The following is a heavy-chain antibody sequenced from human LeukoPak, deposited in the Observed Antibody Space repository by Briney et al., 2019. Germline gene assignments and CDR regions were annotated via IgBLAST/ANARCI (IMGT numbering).Heavy chain of an antibody. Sequence: SETLSLTCTVSGGSISGYIWSWIRQPPGRGLEWIAYIYDNGNTKYNPSLESRVTITLGTSKTQYSLRVNSVTAADTAVYHCVRLSVVSPHRYFDVWGRGTLVTVSS. CDR1: GGSISGYI. V-gene: IGHV4-59*08. J-gene: IGHJ2*01. CDR2: IYDNGNT. D-gene: IGHD4-23*01. CDR3: VRLSVVSPHRYFDV.